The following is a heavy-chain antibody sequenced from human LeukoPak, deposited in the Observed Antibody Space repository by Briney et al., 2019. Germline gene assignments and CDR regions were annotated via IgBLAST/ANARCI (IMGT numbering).Heavy chain of an antibody. J-gene: IGHJ5*02. CDR1: GYTFTGYY. CDR2: INPNSGGT. D-gene: IGHD2-15*01. CDR3: ARDLALYCSGGSCQGNWFDP. Sequence: ASVKVSCKASGYTFTGYYMHWVRQAPGQGLEWMGWINPNSGGTNYAQKFQGRVTMTRDTSISTAYMELSRPRSDDTAVYYCARDLALYCSGGSCQGNWFDPWGQGTLVTVSS. V-gene: IGHV1-2*02.